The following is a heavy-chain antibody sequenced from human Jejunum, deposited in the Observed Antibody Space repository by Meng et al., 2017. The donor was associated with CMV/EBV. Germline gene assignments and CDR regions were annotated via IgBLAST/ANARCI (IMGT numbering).Heavy chain of an antibody. CDR3: ARLSDS. CDR1: GFTFSSHS. J-gene: IGHJ4*02. CDR2: ITGRGGNT. V-gene: IGHV3-23*01. Sequence: SLKISCSASGFTFSSHSMSWVRQATGKGLKWVASITGRGGNTYYADSVKGRFTISRDNSKNTLYLQMNSLRADDTAVYYCARLSDSWGQGTLVTVSS. D-gene: IGHD2-15*01.